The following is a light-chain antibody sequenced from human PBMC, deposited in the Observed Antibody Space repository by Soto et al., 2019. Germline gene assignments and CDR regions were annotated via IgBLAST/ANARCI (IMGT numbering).Light chain of an antibody. CDR1: QSLVYSDGNTY. CDR3: MQGTHWPPFT. Sequence: DVVMTQSPLSLPVTLGQPASISCRSSQSLVYSDGNTYLNWFQQRPGQSPRRLIYMVSNRDSGVPARFSGSGSGTDFTLKISRVEAEDVGAYYCMQGTHWPPFTFGPGTRVDIK. V-gene: IGKV2-30*01. J-gene: IGKJ3*01. CDR2: MVS.